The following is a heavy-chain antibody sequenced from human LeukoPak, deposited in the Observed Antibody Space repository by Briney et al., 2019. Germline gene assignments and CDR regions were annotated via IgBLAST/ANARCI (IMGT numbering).Heavy chain of an antibody. D-gene: IGHD5-18*01. J-gene: IGHJ4*02. Sequence: GGSLRLSCAASGFTFSSYGMHWVRQAPGKGLEWVAVISYDGSNKYYADSVKGRFTISRDNSKNTLYLQMNSLRAEDTAIYYCVGVRYNYGLSAYWGQGILLIVSS. CDR2: ISYDGSNK. CDR3: VGVRYNYGLSAY. CDR1: GFTFSSYG. V-gene: IGHV3-30*03.